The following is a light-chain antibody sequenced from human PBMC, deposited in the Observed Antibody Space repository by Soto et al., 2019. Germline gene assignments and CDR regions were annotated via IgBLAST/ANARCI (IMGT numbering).Light chain of an antibody. Sequence: DIQMTQSPSTLSASVGDGVTITCRASQSISGWLAWYQQRPGKAPKLLIYDDSSLESGVPSRFSGSGSGTEFTLTIDGLQPDDFATYYCQQYSGYSLFTFGPGTKVDIK. J-gene: IGKJ3*01. CDR1: QSISGW. V-gene: IGKV1-5*01. CDR3: QQYSGYSLFT. CDR2: DDS.